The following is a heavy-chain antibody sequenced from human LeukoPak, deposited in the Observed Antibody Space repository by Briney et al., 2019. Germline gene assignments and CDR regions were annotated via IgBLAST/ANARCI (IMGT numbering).Heavy chain of an antibody. J-gene: IGHJ4*02. V-gene: IGHV4-39*01. CDR2: IYYSGST. CDR1: GGSISSSSYY. D-gene: IGHD3-22*01. Sequence: PSETLSLTCTVSGGSISSSSYYWGWTRQPPGKGLEWIGNIYYSGSTYYNPSLKSRVTISVDTSKNQFSLKLSSVTAADTAVYYCASDSSGYYRIDYWGQGTLVTVSS. CDR3: ASDSSGYYRIDY.